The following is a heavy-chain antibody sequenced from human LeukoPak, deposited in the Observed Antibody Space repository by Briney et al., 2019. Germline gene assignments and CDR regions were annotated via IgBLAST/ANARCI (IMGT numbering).Heavy chain of an antibody. D-gene: IGHD1-26*01. V-gene: IGHV4-39*07. Sequence: PSETLSLTCTVSSVSISNNNYYWGWIRQPPGKGLEWIGTIYSSGSTYYIPSLESRLTMSIDTSKNQFSLKLSSVTAADTAVYYCARVPPEGGSSPFDYWGQGTLVTVSS. CDR2: IYSSGST. J-gene: IGHJ4*02. CDR1: SVSISNNNYY. CDR3: ARVPPEGGSSPFDY.